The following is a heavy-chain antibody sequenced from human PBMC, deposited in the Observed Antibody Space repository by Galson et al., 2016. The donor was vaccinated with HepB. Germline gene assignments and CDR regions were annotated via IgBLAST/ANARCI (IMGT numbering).Heavy chain of an antibody. CDR2: MSYDGRKK. Sequence: SLRLSCAASGITIQGYNMNWVRQAPGKGLEWVAVMSYDGRKKYFADSVKGRFTLSRDNSNNTLYLQMNSLRAEDTAVYYCASGVQWPVPRWIDPWGQGTLVTVSS. D-gene: IGHD6-19*01. V-gene: IGHV3-30*04. J-gene: IGHJ5*02. CDR3: ASGVQWPVPRWIDP. CDR1: GITIQGYN.